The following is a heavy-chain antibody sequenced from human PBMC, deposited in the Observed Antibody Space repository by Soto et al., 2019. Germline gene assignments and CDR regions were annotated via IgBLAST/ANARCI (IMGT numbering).Heavy chain of an antibody. CDR2: TRYRPKWVE. D-gene: IGHD3-22*01. CDR1: GDNVSSNIAA. Sequence: QVQLLQSGPRLVRPSQTLLLTCAISGDNVSSNIAAWGWIRQSPSRGLECLGSTRYRPKWVEDYAVFVQGRITITTDASKNQFSPQLNSVTPEDTAVYFCASEKRTVPDTSGYFDYWGQGTLVTVSS. V-gene: IGHV6-1*01. CDR3: ASEKRTVPDTSGYFDY. J-gene: IGHJ4*02.